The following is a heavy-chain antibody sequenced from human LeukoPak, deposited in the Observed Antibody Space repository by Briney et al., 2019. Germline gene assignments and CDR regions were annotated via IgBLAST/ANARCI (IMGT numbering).Heavy chain of an antibody. D-gene: IGHD3-22*01. CDR3: ARTYYYDSSGYYGDY. CDR1: GGTFSSYA. V-gene: IGHV1-69*05. CDR2: IIPIFGTA. Sequence: ASVKVSCKASGGTFSSYAISWVRQAPGQGLEWMGGIIPIFGTANYAQKFRGRVTITTDESTSTAYMELSSLRSEDTAVYYCARTYYYDSSGYYGDYWGQGTLVTVSS. J-gene: IGHJ4*02.